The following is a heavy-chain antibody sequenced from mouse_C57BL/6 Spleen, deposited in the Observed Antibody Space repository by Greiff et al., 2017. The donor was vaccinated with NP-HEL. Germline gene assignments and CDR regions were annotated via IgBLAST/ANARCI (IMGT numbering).Heavy chain of an antibody. CDR1: GYTFTDYY. V-gene: IGHV1-26*01. Sequence: EVQLQQSGPELVKPGASVKISCKASGYTFTDYYMNWVKQSHGKSLEWIGDINPNNGGTSYNQKFKGKATLTVDKSSSTAYMELRSLTSEDSAVYYCARMGYGSSSYYFDYWGQGTTLTVSS. CDR3: ARMGYGSSSYYFDY. J-gene: IGHJ2*01. CDR2: INPNNGGT. D-gene: IGHD1-1*01.